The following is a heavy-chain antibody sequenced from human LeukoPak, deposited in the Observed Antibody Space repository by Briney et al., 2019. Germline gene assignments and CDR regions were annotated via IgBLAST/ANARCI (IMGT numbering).Heavy chain of an antibody. J-gene: IGHJ4*02. CDR2: IYSGGST. Sequence: GGSLRLSCAASGFTFSTYGMSWVRQAPGKGLEWVSVIYSGGSTYYADSVKGRFTISRDNSKNTLYLQMNSLRAEDTAVYYCAPGVGSGSYFDYWGQGTLVTVSS. CDR1: GFTFSTYG. V-gene: IGHV3-53*01. D-gene: IGHD3-10*01. CDR3: APGVGSGSYFDY.